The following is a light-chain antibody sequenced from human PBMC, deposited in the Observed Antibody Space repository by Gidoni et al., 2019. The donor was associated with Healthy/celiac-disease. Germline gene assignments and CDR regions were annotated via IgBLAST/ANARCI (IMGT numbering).Light chain of an antibody. CDR3: QQYNSYSPYT. V-gene: IGKV1-5*03. Sequence: DIQMTQSPSTLSASVGDRVTITCRASQSISSWLAWYQQKPGKAPKILIYKASSLESGVTSRFSGSGSGTEFTLTISSLQPDDFATYYCQQYNSYSPYTFGQGTKLEIK. J-gene: IGKJ2*01. CDR1: QSISSW. CDR2: KAS.